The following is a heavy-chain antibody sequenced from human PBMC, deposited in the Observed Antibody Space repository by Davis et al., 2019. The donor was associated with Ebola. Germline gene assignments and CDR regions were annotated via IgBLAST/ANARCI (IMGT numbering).Heavy chain of an antibody. CDR3: ARAAGGWYYYFDY. J-gene: IGHJ4*02. CDR2: INPNSGGT. CDR1: GYIFNGYY. D-gene: IGHD6-19*01. V-gene: IGHV1-2*02. Sequence: ASVKVSCKASGYIFNGYYLHWIRQAPGQGLEWMGWINPNSGGTKYSQKFQGRVTITRDTSASTAYMELSSLRSEDTAVYYCARAAGGWYYYFDYWGQGTLVTVSS.